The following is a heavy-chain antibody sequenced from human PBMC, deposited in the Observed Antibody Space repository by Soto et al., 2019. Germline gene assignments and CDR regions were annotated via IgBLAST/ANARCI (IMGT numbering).Heavy chain of an antibody. CDR1: GGSISSGGYY. D-gene: IGHD1-26*01. Sequence: SETLSLTCTVSGGSISSGGYYWSWIRQHPGKGLEWIGYIYYSGSTYYNPSLKSRVTISVDTSKNQFSLKLSSVTAADTAVYYCARDRSGNPYYFDYWGQGTLVTVSS. V-gene: IGHV4-31*03. J-gene: IGHJ4*02. CDR2: IYYSGST. CDR3: ARDRSGNPYYFDY.